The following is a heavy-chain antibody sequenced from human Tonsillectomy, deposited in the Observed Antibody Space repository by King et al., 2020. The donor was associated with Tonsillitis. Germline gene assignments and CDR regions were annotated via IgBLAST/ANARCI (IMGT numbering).Heavy chain of an antibody. CDR3: ARGRWGSGSSLFDF. Sequence: TLKESGPTLVKPTQTLTLTCTFSGFSLSTSGVGVGWIRQPPGKAPEWLALIYWNDDKRYSPSLKSRLTITKDTSQNQVVLTMTNMDPVDTATYYCARGRWGSGSSLFDFWGQGTLVTVSS. V-gene: IGHV2-5*01. D-gene: IGHD3-10*01. J-gene: IGHJ4*02. CDR2: IYWNDDK. CDR1: GFSLSTSGVG.